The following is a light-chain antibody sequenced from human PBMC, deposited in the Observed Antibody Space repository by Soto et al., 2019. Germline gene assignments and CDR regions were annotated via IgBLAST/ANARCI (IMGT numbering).Light chain of an antibody. CDR2: EVS. CDR3: SSYTGSSYV. J-gene: IGLJ1*01. CDR1: GSDVGDYNY. V-gene: IGLV2-8*01. Sequence: LTQPPSASGSPGQAVTISCTGTGSDVGDYNYVSWYQQHPGKAPKLMIYEVSKRPSGVPDRFSGSKSGNTASLTVSGLQAEDEANYYCSSYTGSSYVFGTGTKVTV.